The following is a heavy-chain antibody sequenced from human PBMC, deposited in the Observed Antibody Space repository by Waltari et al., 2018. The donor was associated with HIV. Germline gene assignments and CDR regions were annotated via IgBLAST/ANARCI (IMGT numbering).Heavy chain of an antibody. CDR2: IWSDGYNK. CDR3: VKERGPFNGFDI. D-gene: IGHD3-16*01. CDR1: GFTIRSYG. Sequence: QVYLLESGGGVVQPGGSLKLSCAASGFTIRSYGMHWVRQAPGKGLEWVAVIWSDGYNKFYADSVRGRSTFSRDNSKYTLSLQMNSLRAEDTALYYCVKERGPFNGFDIWGQGTMVTVSS. V-gene: IGHV3-33*06. J-gene: IGHJ3*02.